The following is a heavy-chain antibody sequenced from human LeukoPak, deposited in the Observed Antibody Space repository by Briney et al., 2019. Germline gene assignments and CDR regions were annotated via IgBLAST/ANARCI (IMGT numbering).Heavy chain of an antibody. CDR1: GFTFSSYA. Sequence: RGSLRLSCVASGFTFSSYAMNWVRQAPGQGLEWVSYISSTSSIIYYADSVKGRFTFSRDKAKNSLYLQMNSLRAEDTAVYYCAELGITMIGGVWGKGTTVTISS. V-gene: IGHV3-48*03. J-gene: IGHJ6*04. CDR3: AELGITMIGGV. CDR2: ISSTSSII. D-gene: IGHD3-10*02.